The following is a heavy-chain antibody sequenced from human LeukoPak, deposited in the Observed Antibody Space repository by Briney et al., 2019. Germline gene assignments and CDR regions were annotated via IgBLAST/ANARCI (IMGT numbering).Heavy chain of an antibody. D-gene: IGHD3-10*01. CDR3: ARTRDGSGSYEDY. J-gene: IGHJ4*02. CDR2: IWYDGSNK. V-gene: IGHV3-33*01. CDR1: GFTFSSYG. Sequence: PGRSPRLSCAASGFTFSSYGMHWVRQAPGKGLEWVAVIWYDGSNKYYADSVKGRFTISRDNSKNTLYLQMNSLRAEDTAVYYCARTRDGSGSYEDYWGQGTLVTVSS.